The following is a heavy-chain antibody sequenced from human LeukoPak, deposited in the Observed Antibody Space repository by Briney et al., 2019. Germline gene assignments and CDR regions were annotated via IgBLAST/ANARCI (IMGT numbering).Heavy chain of an antibody. D-gene: IGHD2-2*01. J-gene: IGHJ4*02. CDR3: ARDKYCSSTSCHTPKYFDY. CDR2: ISSSSSYI. CDR1: GFTFSRYG. V-gene: IGHV3-21*01. Sequence: GGSLRLSCEASGFTFSRYGMSWVRQAPGKGLEWVSSISSSSSYIYYADSVKGRFTISRDNAKNSLYLQMNSLRAEDTAVYYCARDKYCSSTSCHTPKYFDYWGQGTLVTVSS.